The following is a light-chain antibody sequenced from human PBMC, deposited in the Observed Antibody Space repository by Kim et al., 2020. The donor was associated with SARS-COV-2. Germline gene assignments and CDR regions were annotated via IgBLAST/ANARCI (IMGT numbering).Light chain of an antibody. CDR2: NAS. Sequence: SPGERATLSCRASQSVGNNYLAWYQQKPGRSPTLLIYNASSRVTGVADRFAGSVSGTDFTLTVSRLEPEDFAVYYCQQYAWAPLNFGGGPKVDIK. CDR1: QSVGNNY. V-gene: IGKV3-20*01. CDR3: QQYAWAPLN. J-gene: IGKJ4*01.